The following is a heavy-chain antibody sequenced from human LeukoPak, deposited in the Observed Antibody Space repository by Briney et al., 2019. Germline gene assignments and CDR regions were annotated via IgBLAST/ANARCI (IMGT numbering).Heavy chain of an antibody. CDR1: GGSISSYY. D-gene: IGHD6-13*01. Sequence: PSETLSLTCTVSGGSISSYYWSWIRQPPGKGLEWIGYIYTSGSTNYNPSLKSRVTISVDTSKNQFSLKLSSVTAADTAVYYCARQYSGSWYTGSGWFDPWGQGTLVTVSS. V-gene: IGHV4-4*09. CDR3: ARQYSGSWYTGSGWFDP. J-gene: IGHJ5*02. CDR2: IYTSGST.